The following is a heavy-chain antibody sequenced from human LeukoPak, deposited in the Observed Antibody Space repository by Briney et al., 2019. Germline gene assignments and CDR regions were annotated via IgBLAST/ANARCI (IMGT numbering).Heavy chain of an antibody. Sequence: PSETLSLTCTVSGGSVSSGSYYWSWIRQPPGKGLEWIGYIYYSGSTNYNPSLKSRVTISVDTSKNQFSLKLSSVTAADTAVYYCARATKRYYYDSSGYYSLSGPFDYWGQGTLVTVSS. D-gene: IGHD3-22*01. CDR1: GGSVSSGSYY. J-gene: IGHJ4*02. CDR2: IYYSGST. CDR3: ARATKRYYYDSSGYYSLSGPFDY. V-gene: IGHV4-61*01.